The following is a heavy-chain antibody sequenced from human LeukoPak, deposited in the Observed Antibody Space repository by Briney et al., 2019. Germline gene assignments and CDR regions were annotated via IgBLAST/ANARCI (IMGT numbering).Heavy chain of an antibody. CDR3: ARGGGGWYNY. Sequence: SETLSLTCTVSGGSISSYYWSWIRQPPGKGLEWIGYIYYSGSTNYNPSLKSRVTISVDTSKNQFSLKLSSVTAADTAVYYCARGGGGWYNYWGQGTLVTVSS. V-gene: IGHV4-59*01. CDR2: IYYSGST. J-gene: IGHJ4*02. D-gene: IGHD6-19*01. CDR1: GGSISSYY.